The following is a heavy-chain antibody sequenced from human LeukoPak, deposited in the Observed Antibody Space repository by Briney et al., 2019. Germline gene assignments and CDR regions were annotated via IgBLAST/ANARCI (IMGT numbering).Heavy chain of an antibody. CDR2: IYSGGIS. Sequence: GGSLRLSCAASGFAVSNNYMGWARQAPGKGLEWVSLIYSGGISYYVDSVKGRFTISRDNSKNTLYLQMNSLRAEDTAVYYCARAPYGDYAGDYYYGIDVWGQGTTVTVSS. CDR1: GFAVSNNY. CDR3: ARAPYGDYAGDYYYGIDV. V-gene: IGHV3-53*01. J-gene: IGHJ6*02. D-gene: IGHD4-17*01.